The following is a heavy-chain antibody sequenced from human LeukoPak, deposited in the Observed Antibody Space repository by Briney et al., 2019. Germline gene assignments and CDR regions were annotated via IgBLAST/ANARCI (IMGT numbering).Heavy chain of an antibody. CDR1: GYSISSGYY. D-gene: IGHD6-6*01. J-gene: IGHJ6*03. CDR3: ARLSGEYSSSSLDYYYYYYVDV. Sequence: SETLSLTCAVSGYSISSGYYWGWIRQPPGKGLEWIGSIYHSGSTYYNPSLKSRVTISVDTSKNQFSLKLSSVTAADTAVYYCARLSGEYSSSSLDYYYYYYVDVWGKGTTVTVSS. CDR2: IYHSGST. V-gene: IGHV4-38-2*01.